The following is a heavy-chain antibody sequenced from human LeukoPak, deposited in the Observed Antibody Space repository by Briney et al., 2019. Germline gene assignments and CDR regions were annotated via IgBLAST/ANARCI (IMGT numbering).Heavy chain of an antibody. CDR3: ARAATVLNWFDP. J-gene: IGHJ5*02. D-gene: IGHD1-14*01. CDR2: IYHSGST. V-gene: IGHV4-38-2*02. Sequence: PSETLSLTCTVSGGSISSYYWGWIRQPPGKGLEWIGSIYHSGSTYYNPSLKSRVTISVDTSKNQFSLKLSSVTAADTAVYYCARAATVLNWFDPWGQGTLVTVSS. CDR1: GGSISSYY.